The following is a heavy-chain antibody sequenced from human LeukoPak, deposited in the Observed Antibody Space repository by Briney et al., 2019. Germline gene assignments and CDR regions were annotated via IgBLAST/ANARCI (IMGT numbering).Heavy chain of an antibody. CDR3: ARVQTEDYYDSSGYYVPAYFDY. CDR2: ISSSGSTI. D-gene: IGHD3-22*01. CDR1: GFTFSSYE. V-gene: IGHV3-48*03. J-gene: IGHJ4*02. Sequence: GGSLRLSCAASGFTFSSYEMNWVRQAPGKGLEWVSYISSSGSTIYYADSVKGRFTISRDNSKNTLYLQMNSLRAEDTAVYYCARVQTEDYYDSSGYYVPAYFDYWGQGTLVTVSS.